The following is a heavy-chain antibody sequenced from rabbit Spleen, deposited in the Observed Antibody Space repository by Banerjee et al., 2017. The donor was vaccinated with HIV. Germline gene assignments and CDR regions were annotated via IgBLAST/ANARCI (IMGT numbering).Heavy chain of an antibody. J-gene: IGHJ3*01. CDR3: ARVSVGISDLTRLDL. CDR2: TRTTSGTT. V-gene: IGHV1S43*01. CDR1: GFSFSSYYY. Sequence: QEQLVESGGGLVQPEGSLTLTCTASGFSFSSYYYICWVRQAPGKGLEWIGCTRTTSGTTNYASWVNGRFTISRSTSLNTVDLKMTSLTVADTATYFCARVSVGISDLTRLDLWGQGTLVPVS. D-gene: IGHD8-1*01.